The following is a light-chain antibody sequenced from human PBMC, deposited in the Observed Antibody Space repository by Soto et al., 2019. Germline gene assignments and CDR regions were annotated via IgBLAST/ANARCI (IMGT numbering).Light chain of an antibody. V-gene: IGKV1-39*01. CDR2: VAS. CDR3: QQSYGTPIT. CDR1: QSISRY. J-gene: IGKJ5*01. Sequence: ETQMTQSPSSLSCSVGDIVNITCXASQSISRYLNWYQQKPGKAPNLLIYVASSLQSEVPSRFSGSGSGTDFTLTITSLQPEDFATYYCQQSYGTPITFGQGTRLEIK.